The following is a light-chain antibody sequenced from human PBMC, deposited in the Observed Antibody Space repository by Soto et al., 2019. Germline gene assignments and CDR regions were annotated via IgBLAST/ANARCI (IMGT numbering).Light chain of an antibody. CDR2: YDD. V-gene: IGLV1-36*01. CDR3: ATWDDSLNGGV. J-gene: IGLJ3*02. Sequence: QSVLTQPPSVSDAPRQRVTISCSGSNSNIGNNAVSWYQQLPGKAPKLLMYYDDLLPSGVSDRFSGSKSGTSASLAISGLQSEDEADYYCATWDDSLNGGVFGGGTKLTVL. CDR1: NSNIGNNA.